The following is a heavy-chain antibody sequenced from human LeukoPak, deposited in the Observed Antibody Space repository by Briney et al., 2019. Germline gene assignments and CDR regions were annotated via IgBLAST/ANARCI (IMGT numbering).Heavy chain of an antibody. Sequence: PSETLSLTCAVYGGSFSGYYWSWIRQPPGKGLEWIGEINHSGSTNYNPSLKSRVTISVDTSKNQFSLKLSSVTAADTAVYYCARGRHYDYVWGSYRREFDYWGRGTLVTVSS. J-gene: IGHJ4*02. CDR2: INHSGST. CDR1: GGSFSGYY. D-gene: IGHD3-16*02. V-gene: IGHV4-34*01. CDR3: ARGRHYDYVWGSYRREFDY.